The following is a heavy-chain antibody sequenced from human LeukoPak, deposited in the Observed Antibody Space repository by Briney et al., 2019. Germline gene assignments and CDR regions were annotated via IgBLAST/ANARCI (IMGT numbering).Heavy chain of an antibody. CDR1: SGPLITSGSY. CDR2: IYYSGST. D-gene: IGHD3-10*01. CDR3: ARGLLWFGEPHFDY. J-gene: IGHJ4*02. V-gene: IGHV4-61*08. Sequence: SETLSLTCTVSSGPLITSGSYWTWIPQPPGKGLEWIGYIYYSGSTNYNPSLKSRVTISVDTSKNQFSLKLSSVTAADTAVYCCARGLLWFGEPHFDYWGQGTLVSVSS.